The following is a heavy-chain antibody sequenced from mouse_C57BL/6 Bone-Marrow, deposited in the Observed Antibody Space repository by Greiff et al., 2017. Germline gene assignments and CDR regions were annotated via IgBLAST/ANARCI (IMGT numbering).Heavy chain of an antibody. CDR2: IDPEIGDT. Sequence: VQLQQSGAELVRPGASVKLSCTASGFNIKDDYIHWVKQRPEQGLEWIGWIDPEIGDTEYASKFQGKATITSDTSSNPAYLQLSSLTSEDTAVYCCTSFDGDYFDFWGRGNPLTVAS. V-gene: IGHV14-4*01. CDR1: GFNIKDDY. CDR3: TSFDGDYFDF. D-gene: IGHD2-3*01. J-gene: IGHJ2*01.